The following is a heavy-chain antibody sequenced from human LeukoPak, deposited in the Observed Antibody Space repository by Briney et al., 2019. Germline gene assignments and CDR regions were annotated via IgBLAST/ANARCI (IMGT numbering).Heavy chain of an antibody. Sequence: PGGSLRLSCAASGFTFSSYAMSWVRQAPGKGLEWVSAISGSGGSTYYADSVKGRFTISRDNSKNTLYLQMNSLGAEDTAVYYCAKDRDRITIFGVLSSPNWFDPWGQGTLVTVSS. D-gene: IGHD3-3*01. CDR3: AKDRDRITIFGVLSSPNWFDP. CDR1: GFTFSSYA. J-gene: IGHJ5*02. CDR2: ISGSGGST. V-gene: IGHV3-23*01.